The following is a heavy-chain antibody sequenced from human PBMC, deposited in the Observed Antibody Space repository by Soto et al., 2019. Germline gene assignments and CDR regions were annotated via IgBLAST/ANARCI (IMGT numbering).Heavy chain of an antibody. CDR3: VGSGYSPFDY. Sequence: QLQLQESGPGLVKPSETLSLTCTVSGGSISSSSYYWGWIRQPPGKGLEWIGSLYYSGSTYYNPSLKGRVTLSVDTSKHQFSLKLSSVTAADPAVYYCVGSGYSPFDYWGQGTLVTVSS. J-gene: IGHJ4*02. D-gene: IGHD3-22*01. V-gene: IGHV4-39*01. CDR1: GGSISSSSYY. CDR2: LYYSGST.